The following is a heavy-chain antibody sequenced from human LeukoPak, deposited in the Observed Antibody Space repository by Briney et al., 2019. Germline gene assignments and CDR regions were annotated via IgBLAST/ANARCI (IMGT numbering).Heavy chain of an antibody. D-gene: IGHD2-2*02. Sequence: ASVKVSCKASGYTFTSYYMHWVRQAPGQGLEWMGLINPSGGSTSYAQKFQGRVTMNRDTSTSTVYMELSSLRSEDTAVYYCAREIGYCSSTSCYKRAFDIWGQGTMVTVSS. J-gene: IGHJ3*02. CDR1: GYTFTSYY. CDR3: AREIGYCSSTSCYKRAFDI. CDR2: INPSGGST. V-gene: IGHV1-46*01.